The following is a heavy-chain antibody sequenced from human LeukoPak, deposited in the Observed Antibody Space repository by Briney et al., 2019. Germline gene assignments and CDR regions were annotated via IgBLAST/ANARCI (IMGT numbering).Heavy chain of an antibody. Sequence: SETLSLTCIVSGGSISSGSYYWGWIRQPPGKGLEWVGSIYYSGRTYYNPSLKSRVTISVDTSSNRFSLRLSSVTAADTAVYYCVRPVDYYYYYMDVWGKGTTVTVSS. V-gene: IGHV4-39*07. J-gene: IGHJ6*03. CDR3: VRPVDYYYYYMDV. CDR1: GGSISSGSYY. CDR2: IYYSGRT.